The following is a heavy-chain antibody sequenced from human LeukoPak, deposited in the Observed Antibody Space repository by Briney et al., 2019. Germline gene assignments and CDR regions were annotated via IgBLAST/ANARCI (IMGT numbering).Heavy chain of an antibody. D-gene: IGHD3-9*01. V-gene: IGHV3-21*01. CDR1: GFTFSSYS. J-gene: IGHJ3*02. CDR3: ARASSKQLAGYLPGGFDI. Sequence: PGGSLRLSCAASGFTFSSYSMNWVRQAQGKGLEWVSSISSSGTYVYYADSVKGRFTISRDNAKNSLSLQMNSLRADDAAVYYCARASSKQLAGYLPGGFDIWGQGTMVTVSS. CDR2: ISSSGTYV.